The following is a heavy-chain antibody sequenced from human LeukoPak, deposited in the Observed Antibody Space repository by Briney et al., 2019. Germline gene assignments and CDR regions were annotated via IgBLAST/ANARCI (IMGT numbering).Heavy chain of an antibody. J-gene: IGHJ3*02. Sequence: GASVKVSCKASGYTFTGYYMHWVRRAPGQGLEWMGWINPNSGGTNYAQKFQGRVTMTRDTSISTAYMELSRLRSDDTAVYYCSRSGSYKDAFDIWGQGTMVTVSS. V-gene: IGHV1-2*02. CDR2: INPNSGGT. D-gene: IGHD1-26*01. CDR1: GYTFTGYY. CDR3: SRSGSYKDAFDI.